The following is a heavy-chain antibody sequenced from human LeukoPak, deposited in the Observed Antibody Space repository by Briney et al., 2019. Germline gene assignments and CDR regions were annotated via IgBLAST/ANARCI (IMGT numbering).Heavy chain of an antibody. CDR1: GFTFSSYA. D-gene: IGHD3-10*01. CDR2: ISYDGSNK. CDR3: ARETAGYFDY. V-gene: IGHV3-30-3*01. J-gene: IGHJ4*02. Sequence: PGRSLRLSCAASGFTFSSYAMHWVRQAPGKGLEWVAVISYDGSNKYYADSVKGRFTISRDNSKNTLYLQMNSLRAEDTAVYYCARETAGYFDYWGQGTLVTVSS.